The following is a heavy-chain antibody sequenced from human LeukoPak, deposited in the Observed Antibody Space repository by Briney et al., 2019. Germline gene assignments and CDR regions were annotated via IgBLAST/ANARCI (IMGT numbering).Heavy chain of an antibody. CDR2: IYYSGST. CDR3: ARVDYRDAFDI. V-gene: IGHV4-59*01. Sequence: SETLSLTCTVSGGSISSYYWSWIRQPPGKGLEWIGYIYYSGSTNYNPSLKSRVTISVDTSKNQFSLKLSSVTAADTAVYYCARVDYRDAFDIWGQGTMVTVSS. D-gene: IGHD4-11*01. J-gene: IGHJ3*02. CDR1: GGSISSYY.